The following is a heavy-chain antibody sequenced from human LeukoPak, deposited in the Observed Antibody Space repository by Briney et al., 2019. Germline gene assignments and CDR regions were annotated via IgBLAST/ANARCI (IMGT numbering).Heavy chain of an antibody. CDR3: GKHDSSSDY. V-gene: IGHV3-23*01. D-gene: IGHD3-22*01. Sequence: PGGSLRLSCAASGFTFSSHAMTWVRQAPGKGLEWVSGISGSDGSTYYADSVMGRFTISRDNSKNTLYLQMNTLRAEDTAVYYCGKHDSSSDYWGQGTLVTVSS. J-gene: IGHJ4*02. CDR1: GFTFSSHA. CDR2: ISGSDGST.